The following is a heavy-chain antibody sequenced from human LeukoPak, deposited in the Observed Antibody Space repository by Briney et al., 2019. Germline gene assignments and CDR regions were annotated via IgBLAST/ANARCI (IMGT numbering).Heavy chain of an antibody. CDR3: ARDSSGYYPVDY. Sequence: ASVKVSCKASGGTFSSYGISWVRQAPGQGLEWMGWISAYNGNTNYAQKLQGRVTMTTDTSTSTAYMELRSLRSDDTAVYYCARDSSGYYPVDYWGQGTLVTVSS. CDR2: ISAYNGNT. V-gene: IGHV1-18*01. CDR1: GGTFSSYG. J-gene: IGHJ4*02. D-gene: IGHD3-22*01.